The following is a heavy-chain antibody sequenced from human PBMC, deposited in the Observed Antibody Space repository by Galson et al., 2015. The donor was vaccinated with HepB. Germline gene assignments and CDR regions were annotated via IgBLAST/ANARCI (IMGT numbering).Heavy chain of an antibody. V-gene: IGHV1-69*13. J-gene: IGHJ3*02. CDR2: IIPMFETP. Sequence: SVKVSCKASGGTFSSYTINWVRQAPGQGLEWMGGIIPMFETPNXAQKLQGRVTITADESTSTLYMELTSLTSEDTAIYYCAGEWLQLRPSWFDAFHIWGRGTVVTVSS. D-gene: IGHD5-18*01. CDR1: GGTFSSYT. CDR3: AGEWLQLRPSWFDAFHI.